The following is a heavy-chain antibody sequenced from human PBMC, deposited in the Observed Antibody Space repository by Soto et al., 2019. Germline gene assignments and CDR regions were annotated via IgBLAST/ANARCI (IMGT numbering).Heavy chain of an antibody. D-gene: IGHD3-16*01. CDR1: GYTFTSYY. CDR3: ARMRGSYCMDV. J-gene: IGHJ6*03. V-gene: IGHV1-18*04. CDR2: ISASNGNT. Sequence: GASVEVSCKASGYTFTSYYMHWVRQAPGQGLEWMGLISASNGNTNYAQNLQGRVTMTTDTSTSTAYMELRSLRSDDTAVYYCARMRGSYCMDVWGKGTTVTVSS.